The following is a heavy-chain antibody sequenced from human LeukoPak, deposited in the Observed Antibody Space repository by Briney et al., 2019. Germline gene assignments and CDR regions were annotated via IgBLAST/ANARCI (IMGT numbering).Heavy chain of an antibody. CDR2: IKQDGSEK. V-gene: IGHV3-7*01. Sequence: GGSLRLSCAASGFTFSSYWMSWVRQAPGKGLEWVAKIKQDGSEKYYVDSVKGRFTISRDNAKNSLYLQMNSLRAEDTAVYYCARDSPGLRFVQPLPIDYWGQGTLVTVSS. CDR1: GFTFSSYW. D-gene: IGHD3-16*01. J-gene: IGHJ4*02. CDR3: ARDSPGLRFVQPLPIDY.